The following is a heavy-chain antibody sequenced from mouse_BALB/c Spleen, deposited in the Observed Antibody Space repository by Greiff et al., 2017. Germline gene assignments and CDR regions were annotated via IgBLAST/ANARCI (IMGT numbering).Heavy chain of an antibody. J-gene: IGHJ2*01. CDR3: ARSGGGYFDY. CDR2: ISSGSSTI. D-gene: IGHD1-1*02. Sequence: EVQLVESGGGLVQPGGSRKLSCAASGFTFSSFGMHWVRQAPEKGLEWVAYISSGSSTIYYADTVKGRFTISRDNPKNTLFLQMTSLRSEDTAMYYCARSGGGYFDYWGQGTTLTVSS. V-gene: IGHV5-17*02. CDR1: GFTFSSFG.